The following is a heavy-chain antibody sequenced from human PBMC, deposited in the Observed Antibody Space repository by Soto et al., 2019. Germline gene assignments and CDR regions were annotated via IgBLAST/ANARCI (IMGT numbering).Heavy chain of an antibody. V-gene: IGHV4-39*01. CDR1: GGSISSSDYF. D-gene: IGHD6-13*01. J-gene: IGHJ4*02. CDR2: IYYSGST. CDR3: ARLYSSNWYFDY. Sequence: SDTLSLTCTVFGGSISSSDYFWGWIRQPPGKGLEYIGSIYYSGSTYYNPSLKSRLTISVDTSKNQFSLTLNSVTAADTAVYYCARLYSSNWYFDYWGQGTLDPVSS.